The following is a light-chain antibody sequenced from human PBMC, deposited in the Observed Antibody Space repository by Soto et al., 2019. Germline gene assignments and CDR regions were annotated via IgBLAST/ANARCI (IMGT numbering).Light chain of an antibody. V-gene: IGKV3-15*01. J-gene: IGKJ1*01. CDR1: ESISNN. CDR2: GAA. Sequence: IMMTQSPATLSVSPGERATLSCRAGESISNNVAWYQQKPGQAPRLLIYGAATRAAGVPARFSGRESGTEFTLTISSLQSEDFAVYFCQQYNNWPPWTFGQGTKVDIK. CDR3: QQYNNWPPWT.